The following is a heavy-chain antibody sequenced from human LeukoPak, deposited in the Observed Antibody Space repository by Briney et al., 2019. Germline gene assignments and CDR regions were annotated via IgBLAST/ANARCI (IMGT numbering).Heavy chain of an antibody. Sequence: GGSLRLSCAASGFTFSSYGMHWVRQAPGKGLEWVAFIRYDGSNKYYADSVKGRFTISRDNSKSTLYLQMNSLRAEDTAVYYCAKDRYYDNSANHYESESWGQGTLVTVSS. V-gene: IGHV3-30*02. CDR3: AKDRYYDNSANHYESES. D-gene: IGHD3-22*01. CDR1: GFTFSSYG. J-gene: IGHJ5*02. CDR2: IRYDGSNK.